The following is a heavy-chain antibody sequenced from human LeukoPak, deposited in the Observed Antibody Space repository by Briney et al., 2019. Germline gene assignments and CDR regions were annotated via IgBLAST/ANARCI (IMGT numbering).Heavy chain of an antibody. CDR2: ISPSGSTI. V-gene: IGHV3-11*04. CDR1: GFTFSDYY. J-gene: IGHJ3*02. Sequence: PGGSLRLSCAASGFTFSDYYMSWIRQAPGKGLEWVSYISPSGSTIYYADSLKGRFTISRDNAKNSLFLQMNSLRADDTAVYYCARDGDTGSHGTFRAFDIWGQGTMVTVSS. D-gene: IGHD1-14*01. CDR3: ARDGDTGSHGTFRAFDI.